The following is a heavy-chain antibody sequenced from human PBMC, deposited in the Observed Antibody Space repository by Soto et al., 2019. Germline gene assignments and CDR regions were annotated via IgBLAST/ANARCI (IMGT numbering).Heavy chain of an antibody. CDR3: AKGLAYCGGDCYSGYYYVMDV. Sequence: EVQLLESGGGLVQPGGSLRLSCAGSGFTFSSYALSWVRQAPGKGLEWVSSISGSAGGTYYADSVKGRFTIYRDNSKNTLYLQMNSLRPEDTAIYYCAKGLAYCGGDCYSGYYYVMDVWGQGTTVTVSS. J-gene: IGHJ6*02. CDR2: ISGSAGGT. D-gene: IGHD2-21*02. V-gene: IGHV3-23*01. CDR1: GFTFSSYA.